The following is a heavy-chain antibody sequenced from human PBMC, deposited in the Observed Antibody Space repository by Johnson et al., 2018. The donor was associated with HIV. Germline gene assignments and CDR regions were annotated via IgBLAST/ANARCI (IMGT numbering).Heavy chain of an antibody. D-gene: IGHD6-13*01. CDR2: IKSNLSGGTA. CDR1: GFTFSDHY. CDR3: ARDGGIATALDGFDI. V-gene: IGHV3-15*01. J-gene: IGHJ3*02. Sequence: MMLVESGGGLVQPGGSLRLSCEASGFTFSDHYMDWVRQAPGKGLEWVGRIKSNLSGGTAEYAAGVNVRFTIPRDDSEDTLYLQMNSLRSEDTAVYYCARDGGIATALDGFDIWGQGTMVTVSS.